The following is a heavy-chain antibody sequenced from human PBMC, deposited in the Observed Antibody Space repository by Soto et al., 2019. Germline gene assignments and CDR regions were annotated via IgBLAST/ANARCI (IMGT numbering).Heavy chain of an antibody. D-gene: IGHD3-10*01. V-gene: IGHV4-34*01. CDR3: ARGVYNSSGSWSYYYYYGMDV. J-gene: IGHJ6*01. CDR2: INHSGRT. CDR1: GGSFSGYY. Sequence: QVQLQQWGAGLLKPSETLSLTCAVYGGSFSGYYWSWIRQPPGKGLEWMGEINHSGRTNYNPSLKSRVTISVDTSKNQFSLKLSSVTAADTAVYYCARGVYNSSGSWSYYYYYGMDVWGQGTTVTVCS.